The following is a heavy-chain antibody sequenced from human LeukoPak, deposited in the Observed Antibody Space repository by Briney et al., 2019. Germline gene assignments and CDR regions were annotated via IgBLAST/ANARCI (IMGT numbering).Heavy chain of an antibody. CDR1: GYTFTGYY. V-gene: IGHV1-2*02. Sequence: ASVKVSCKASGYTFTGYYMHWVRQAPGQGLEWMGWINPNSGGTNYAQKFQGRVTMTRDTSISTAYMELSRLRSDDTAVYYCAKEITMVRGVIDLYYYYGMDVWGQGTTVTVSS. J-gene: IGHJ6*02. CDR3: AKEITMVRGVIDLYYYYGMDV. D-gene: IGHD3-10*01. CDR2: INPNSGGT.